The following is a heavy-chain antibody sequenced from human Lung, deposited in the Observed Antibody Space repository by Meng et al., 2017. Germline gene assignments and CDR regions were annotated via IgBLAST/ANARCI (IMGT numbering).Heavy chain of an antibody. Sequence: EGQFVGSGGGLVPPVGSRRLSWAASGFTFTDHWMHWVRQGPGKGLVWVSRINRDGTKPTYADSVKGRFTISRDNAKNTLYLQMNNLRAEDTAFYYCTNDRLNHWGQGALVTVSS. CDR3: TNDRLNH. CDR1: GFTFTDHW. V-gene: IGHV3-74*01. J-gene: IGHJ1*01. CDR2: INRDGTKP. D-gene: IGHD1-1*01.